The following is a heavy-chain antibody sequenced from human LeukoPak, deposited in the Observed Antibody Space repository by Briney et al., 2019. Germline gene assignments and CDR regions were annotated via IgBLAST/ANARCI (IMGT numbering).Heavy chain of an antibody. Sequence: GGSLRLSCAASGFTFSSYALSWVRQAPGKGLEWVSAISGSGYTTYYADSVKGRFTISRDNSQNTLYLQMTSLRAEDTAVYYCARDKDADYWGQGTLVTVSS. J-gene: IGHJ4*02. CDR2: ISGSGYTT. CDR3: ARDKDADY. V-gene: IGHV3-23*01. CDR1: GFTFSSYA.